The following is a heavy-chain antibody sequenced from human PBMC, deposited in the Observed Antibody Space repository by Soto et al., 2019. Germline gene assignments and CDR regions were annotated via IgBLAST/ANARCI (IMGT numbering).Heavy chain of an antibody. CDR1: GGSFSGYY. Sequence: QVQLQQWGAGLLKPSETLSLTCAVYGGSFSGYYWTWIRQPPGTGLEWIGEINHSGSTNYNPSLKLRVSVSLDASKNNFSLMLTSVTAADSAVSYCARDKVTGRFDYWGQGTQVTVSS. V-gene: IGHV4-34*01. CDR2: INHSGST. D-gene: IGHD1-1*01. CDR3: ARDKVTGRFDY. J-gene: IGHJ4*02.